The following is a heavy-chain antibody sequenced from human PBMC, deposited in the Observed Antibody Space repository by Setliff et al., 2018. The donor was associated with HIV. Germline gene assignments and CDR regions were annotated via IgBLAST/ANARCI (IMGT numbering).Heavy chain of an antibody. J-gene: IGHJ3*02. CDR2: IIPVFGTA. CDR3: ARSLILGGAFDS. D-gene: IGHD3-16*01. V-gene: IGHV1-69*13. Sequence: SVKVSCKASGYTFTSYAISWVRQAPGQGLEWMGGIIPVFGTANYAQKFQGRVTISADESTSTAYMELSSLRSEDTAVYYCARSLILGGAFDSWGQETMVTVSS. CDR1: GYTFTSYA.